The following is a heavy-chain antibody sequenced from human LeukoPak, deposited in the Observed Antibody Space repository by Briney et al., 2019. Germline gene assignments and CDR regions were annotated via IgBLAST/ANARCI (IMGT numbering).Heavy chain of an antibody. D-gene: IGHD6-13*01. Sequence: GGSLRLSCAASGFTVSSNYMSWVRQAPGKGLEWVAVISYDGSNKYYADSVKGRFTISRDNSKNTLYLQMNSLRAEDTAVYYCARGPIAADYWGQGTLVTVSS. CDR1: GFTVSSNY. V-gene: IGHV3-30-3*01. CDR3: ARGPIAADY. CDR2: ISYDGSNK. J-gene: IGHJ4*02.